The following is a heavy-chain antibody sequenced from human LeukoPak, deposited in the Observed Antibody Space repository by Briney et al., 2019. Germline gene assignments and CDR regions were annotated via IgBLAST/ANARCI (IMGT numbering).Heavy chain of an antibody. CDR3: ARDLSGLRGLAFDY. CDR2: IIPILGIA. V-gene: IGHV1-69*04. D-gene: IGHD4-17*01. CDR1: GGTFSSYA. J-gene: IGHJ4*02. Sequence: SVKVSCKASGGTFSSYAISWVRQAPGQGLEWMGGIIPILGIANYAQKFQGRVTITADKSTSTAYMELSSLRSEDTAVYYCARDLSGLRGLAFDYWGQGTLVTVSS.